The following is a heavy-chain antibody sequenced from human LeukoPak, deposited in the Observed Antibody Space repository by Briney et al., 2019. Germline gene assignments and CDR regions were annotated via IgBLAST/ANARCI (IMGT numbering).Heavy chain of an antibody. V-gene: IGHV4-30-2*01. CDR3: ARSPTSALDAFDI. CDR1: GGSINSGGYS. CDR2: IYHSGST. Sequence: SETLSLTCAVSGGSINSGGYSWSWIRQPPGKGLEWIGYIYHSGSTYYNPSLKSRVTISVDRSKNQFSLKLSSVAAADTAVYYCARSPTSALDAFDIWGQGTMVTVSS. J-gene: IGHJ3*02. D-gene: IGHD1-26*01.